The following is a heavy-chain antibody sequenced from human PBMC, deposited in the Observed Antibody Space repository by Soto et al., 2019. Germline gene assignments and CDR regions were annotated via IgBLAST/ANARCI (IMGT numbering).Heavy chain of an antibody. D-gene: IGHD1-26*01. CDR2: IRYDGSNQ. Sequence: GGSRRLSCAASGFTFSTYGMHWVRQAPGKGLEWVAGIRYDGSNQYFADPVKGQFTISRDNSKNTLYMQMDSLRAEDTAVYYSARDFTAGATYSGSSYYVTGFRGQRTKVSVS. V-gene: IGHV3-33*01. CDR1: GFTFSTYG. CDR3: ARDFTAGATYSGSSYYVTGF. J-gene: IGHJ6*01.